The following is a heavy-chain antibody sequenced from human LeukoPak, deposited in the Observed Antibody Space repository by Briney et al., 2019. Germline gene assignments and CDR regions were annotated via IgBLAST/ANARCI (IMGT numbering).Heavy chain of an antibody. Sequence: GASVKVSCKASGGTFSSYAISWVRQAPGQGLEWMGGIIPIFGTANYAQKLQGRVTMTTDTSTSTAYMELRSLRSDDTAVYYCARGYYGSGSYDYWGQGTLVTVSS. V-gene: IGHV1-69*05. J-gene: IGHJ4*02. D-gene: IGHD3-10*01. CDR1: GGTFSSYA. CDR2: IIPIFGTA. CDR3: ARGYYGSGSYDY.